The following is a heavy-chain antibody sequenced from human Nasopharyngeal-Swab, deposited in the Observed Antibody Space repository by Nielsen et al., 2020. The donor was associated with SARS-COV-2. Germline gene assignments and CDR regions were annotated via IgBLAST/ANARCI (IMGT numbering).Heavy chain of an antibody. CDR3: ARSTYYYDSSGYSFDY. V-gene: IGHV1-3*01. Sequence: ASVKVSCKASGYAFTSYAMHWVRQAPGQRLEWMGWINAGNGNTKHSQKFQGRVTITRDTSASTAYMELSNLRSEDTAVYYCARSTYYYDSSGYSFDYWGQGTLVTVSS. J-gene: IGHJ4*02. CDR2: INAGNGNT. D-gene: IGHD3-22*01. CDR1: GYAFTSYA.